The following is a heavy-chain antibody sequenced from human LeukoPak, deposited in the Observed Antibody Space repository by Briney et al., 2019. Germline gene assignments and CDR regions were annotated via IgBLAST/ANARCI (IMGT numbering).Heavy chain of an antibody. J-gene: IGHJ3*02. CDR2: IYYSGST. V-gene: IGHV4-59*01. D-gene: IGHD1-26*01. Sequence: KPSETLSLTCTVSGGSISSYYWSRIRQPPGKGLDWIGYIYYSGSTNYNPSLKSRDTISVDTSKNQFSLKLSSVTAADSAVYYCARLVGARGFDIWGQGTMVTVSS. CDR3: ARLVGARGFDI. CDR1: GGSISSYY.